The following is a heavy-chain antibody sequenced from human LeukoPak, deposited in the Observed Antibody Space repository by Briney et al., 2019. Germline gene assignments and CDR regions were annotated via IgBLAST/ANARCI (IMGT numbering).Heavy chain of an antibody. CDR2: IKQDGSEK. CDR1: GFSFTSYW. D-gene: IGHD2-2*01. CDR3: ARDGMYCSSTSCYWGDKYYYYGMDV. J-gene: IGHJ6*04. Sequence: PGGSLRLSCAASGFSFTSYWMSWVRQAPGKGLEWVANIKQDGSEKDYVDSVKGRFTISRDNPKNSLYLQMNSLRAEDTAVYYCARDGMYCSSTSCYWGDKYYYYGMDVWGKGTTVTVSS. V-gene: IGHV3-7*01.